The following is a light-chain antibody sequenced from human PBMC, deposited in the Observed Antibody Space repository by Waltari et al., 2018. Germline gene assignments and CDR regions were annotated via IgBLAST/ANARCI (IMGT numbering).Light chain of an antibody. J-gene: IGKJ1*01. CDR2: KVS. Sequence: DIVMTQTPLSLPVIPGEPASMFCRSNQILLHNNGNNYLYWYLQKPGQSPRLLIYKVSNRFSGVPDRFSAGGSGTDFTLKISRVEAEDVGIYYCMQALQNPPTFGQGTKVEIK. V-gene: IGKV2-29*03. CDR1: QILLHNNGNNY. CDR3: MQALQNPPT.